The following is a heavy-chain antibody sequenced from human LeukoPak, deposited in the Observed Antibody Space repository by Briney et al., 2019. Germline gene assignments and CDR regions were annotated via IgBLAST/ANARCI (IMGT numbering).Heavy chain of an antibody. Sequence: SETLSLTCAVYGGSFSGYYWSWIRQPPGKGLEWIGEINHSGSTNYNPSLKSRVTISVDTSKNQFSLKLSSVTAADTAVYYCATPLRSYGMDVRGQGTTVTASS. CDR3: ATPLRSYGMDV. CDR2: INHSGST. V-gene: IGHV4-34*01. CDR1: GGSFSGYY. J-gene: IGHJ6*02.